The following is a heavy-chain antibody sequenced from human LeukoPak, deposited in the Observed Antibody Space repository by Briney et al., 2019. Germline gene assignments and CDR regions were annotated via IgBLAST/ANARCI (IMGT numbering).Heavy chain of an antibody. D-gene: IGHD1-14*01. CDR2: IWYGGSNK. J-gene: IGHJ4*02. V-gene: IGHV3-33*08. CDR1: GFTFSSYG. CDR3: ARGGLTHEYYFDY. Sequence: GRSLRLSCAASGFTFSSYGMHWVRQAPGKGLEWVAVIWYGGSNKYYADSVKGRFTISRDNSKNTLYLQMNSLRAEDTAVYYCARGGLTHEYYFDYWGQGTLVTVSS.